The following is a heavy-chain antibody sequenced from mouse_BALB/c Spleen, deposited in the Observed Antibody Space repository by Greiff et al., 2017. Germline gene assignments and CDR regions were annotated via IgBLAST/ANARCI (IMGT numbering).Heavy chain of an antibody. V-gene: IGHV14-3*02. CDR3: ARDTARATSMDY. CDR2: IDPANGNT. J-gene: IGHJ4*01. CDR1: GFNIKDTY. Sequence: DVQLQESGAELVKPGASVKLSCTASGFNIKDTYMHWVKQRPEQGLEWIGRIDPANGNTKYDPKFQGKATITADTSSNTAYLQLSSLTSEDTAVYYCARDTARATSMDYWGQGTSVTVSS. D-gene: IGHD3-1*01.